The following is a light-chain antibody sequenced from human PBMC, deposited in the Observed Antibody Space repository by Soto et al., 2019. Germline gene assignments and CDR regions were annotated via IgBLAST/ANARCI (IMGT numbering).Light chain of an antibody. CDR1: QSISSY. V-gene: IGKV1-39*01. CDR2: AAS. CDR3: QQSYSGPLT. J-gene: IGKJ4*01. Sequence: DVRMTQSPSSLSASVGDRVTITCRARQSISSYLNWYQQKPGKAPKVLIYAASSLQSGVPSRFSGIGSGTDFTLSISSLQPEDFATYYCQQSYSGPLTFGGGTKVDIK.